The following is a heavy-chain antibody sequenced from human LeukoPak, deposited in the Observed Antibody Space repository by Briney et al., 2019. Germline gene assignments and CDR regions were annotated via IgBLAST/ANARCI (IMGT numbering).Heavy chain of an antibody. Sequence: PSETLSLTCTVSGGSISSSSYYWGWIRQPPGKGLEWIGSIYYSGSTYYNPSLKSRVTISADTSKNQFSLKLSSVTAADTAVYYCARGGSGSYFDYWGQGTLVTVSS. CDR1: GGSISSSSYY. D-gene: IGHD1-26*01. CDR3: ARGGSGSYFDY. J-gene: IGHJ4*02. CDR2: IYYSGST. V-gene: IGHV4-39*07.